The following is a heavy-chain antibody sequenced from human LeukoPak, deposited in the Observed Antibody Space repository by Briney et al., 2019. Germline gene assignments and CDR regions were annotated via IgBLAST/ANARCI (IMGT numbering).Heavy chain of an antibody. J-gene: IGHJ4*02. CDR3: AREDSSTSFYSY. Sequence: ASVKVSCKASGYTFTGYYMHWVRQAPGQGLEWMGRINPNSGGTNYAQKFQDRVTMTRDTSITTAYMEVSSLRSDDTAMYYCAREDSSTSFYSYWGQGTLVTVSS. CDR1: GYTFTGYY. V-gene: IGHV1-2*06. CDR2: INPNSGGT. D-gene: IGHD2-2*02.